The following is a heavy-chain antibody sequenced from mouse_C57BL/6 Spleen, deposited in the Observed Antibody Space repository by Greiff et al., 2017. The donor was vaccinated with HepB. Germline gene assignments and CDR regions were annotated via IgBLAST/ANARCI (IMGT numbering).Heavy chain of an antibody. CDR3: ARLRGSYAMDY. Sequence: VKLQESGAELVKPGASVKLSCKASGYTFTSYWMHWVKQRPGQGLEWIGMIHPNRGSTNYNEKFKSKATLTVDKSSSTAYMQLSSLTSEDSAVYYCARLRGSYAMDYWGQGTSVTVSS. CDR1: GYTFTSYW. J-gene: IGHJ4*01. CDR2: IHPNRGST. V-gene: IGHV1-64*01.